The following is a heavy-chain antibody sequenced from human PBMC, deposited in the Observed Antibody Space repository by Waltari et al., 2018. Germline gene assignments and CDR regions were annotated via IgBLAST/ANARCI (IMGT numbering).Heavy chain of an antibody. Sequence: EVQLVGAGGGLVKPGGSLRLACAASGFTFRSYTMNWVRQAPGKGLDWGSSIGRFISYIYYADSVKGRFTISRDNAKNSLYLQMNSLRAEDTAVYYCAREWGVMVGTAGYYFDYWGQGTLVTVSS. V-gene: IGHV3-21*01. CDR2: IGRFISYI. D-gene: IGHD2-15*01. CDR1: GFTFRSYT. CDR3: AREWGVMVGTAGYYFDY. J-gene: IGHJ4*02.